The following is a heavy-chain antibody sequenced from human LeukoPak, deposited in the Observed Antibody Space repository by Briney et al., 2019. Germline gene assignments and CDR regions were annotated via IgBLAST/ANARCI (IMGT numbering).Heavy chain of an antibody. CDR2: ISSSSSYI. J-gene: IGHJ6*03. CDR3: ARDDSKEGYKDV. Sequence: GGSLRLSCAASGFTFSSYSMNWVRQAPGKGLEWVSSISSSSSYIYYADSVKGRFTISRDNAKNSLYLQMNSLRAEDTAVYYCARDDSKEGYKDVCVKGTKVNVSS. CDR1: GFTFSSYS. D-gene: IGHD2-21*01. V-gene: IGHV3-21*01.